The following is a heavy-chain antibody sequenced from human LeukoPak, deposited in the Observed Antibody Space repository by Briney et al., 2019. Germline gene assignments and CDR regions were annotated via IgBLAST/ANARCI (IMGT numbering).Heavy chain of an antibody. CDR1: GFTVSSNY. V-gene: IGHV3-53*01. J-gene: IGHJ5*02. Sequence: GGSLSLSCAASGFTVSSNYMSWVRQAPGKGLEWVSGIYSGGSTYYADSVKGRFTISRDNSKNTLYLQMNSLRAEDTAVYYCARIYSSGCLYPWGQGTLVTVSS. CDR2: IYSGGST. CDR3: ARIYSSGCLYP. D-gene: IGHD6-19*01.